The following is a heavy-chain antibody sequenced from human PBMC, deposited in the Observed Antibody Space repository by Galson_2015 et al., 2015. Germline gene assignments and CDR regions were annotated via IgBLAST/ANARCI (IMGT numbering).Heavy chain of an antibody. D-gene: IGHD2-21*01. J-gene: IGHJ5*01. Sequence: LSLTCSVSGDSIATNYWSWIRQVPGRGLEWIGYMYNGGSTDYNPSLESRVTISADTSKNQFSLKLRYATTADTAIYYCARSADTYQWFDSWGHEVLVTVS. CDR2: MYNGGST. V-gene: IGHV4-59*01. CDR3: ARSADTYQWFDS. CDR1: GDSIATNY.